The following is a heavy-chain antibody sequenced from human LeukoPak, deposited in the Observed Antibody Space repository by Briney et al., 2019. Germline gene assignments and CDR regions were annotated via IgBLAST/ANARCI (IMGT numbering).Heavy chain of an antibody. Sequence: SETLSLTCTVSGGSISSGGYYWSWIRQPPGKGLGWIGYIYHSGSTYYNPSLKSRVTISVDRSKNQFSLKLSSVTAADTAVYYCAREGYCSSTSCLTQGFGDYWGQGTLVTVSS. CDR2: IYHSGST. CDR3: AREGYCSSTSCLTQGFGDY. D-gene: IGHD2-2*01. V-gene: IGHV4-30-2*01. CDR1: GGSISSGGYY. J-gene: IGHJ4*02.